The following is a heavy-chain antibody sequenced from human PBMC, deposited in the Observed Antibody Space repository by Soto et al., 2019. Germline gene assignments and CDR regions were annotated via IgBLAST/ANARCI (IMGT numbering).Heavy chain of an antibody. V-gene: IGHV3-23*01. D-gene: IGHD3-10*01. Sequence: EDQLLESGGGLVQPGGSLRLSCAASGFTFGSYAMSWVRQAPGKGLEWVSLIGGTGDSSEYANSVKGRFTLCRDYSKTTVFLQMNSLRAEDTAVYVCAKDNGNYGSGSFSHWGQGTLVTVSS. CDR1: GFTFGSYA. CDR3: AKDNGNYGSGSFSH. CDR2: IGGTGDSS. J-gene: IGHJ4*02.